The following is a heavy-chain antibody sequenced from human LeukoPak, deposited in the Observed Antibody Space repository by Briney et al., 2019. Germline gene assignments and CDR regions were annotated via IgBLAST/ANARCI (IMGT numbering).Heavy chain of an antibody. CDR1: GFTFGSYE. CDR3: ARSVYDLRGQRLVPGLDY. J-gene: IGHJ4*02. Sequence: PGGSLRLSCAASGFTFGSYEMNWVRQAPGKGLEWVAYISTIISTTYYADSVKGRFTVSRDDAKSSLYVQMSSLRADDTAIYYCARSVYDLRGQRLVPGLDYWGQGTLVTVSS. CDR2: ISTIISTT. D-gene: IGHD6-13*01. V-gene: IGHV3-48*03.